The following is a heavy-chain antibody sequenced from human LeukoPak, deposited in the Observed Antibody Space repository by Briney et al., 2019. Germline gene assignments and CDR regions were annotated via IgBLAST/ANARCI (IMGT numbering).Heavy chain of an antibody. CDR3: AKSTLNAFDI. D-gene: IGHD2/OR15-2a*01. V-gene: IGHV3-9*03. CDR1: GFTFDDYA. CDR2: ISWNSGSI. Sequence: GGSLRLSCAASGFTFDDYAMHWVRQAPGKGLEWVSGISWNSGSIGYADSVKGRFTISRDNAKNSLYLQMNSLRAEDMALYYCAKSTLNAFDIWGQGTMVTVSS. J-gene: IGHJ3*02.